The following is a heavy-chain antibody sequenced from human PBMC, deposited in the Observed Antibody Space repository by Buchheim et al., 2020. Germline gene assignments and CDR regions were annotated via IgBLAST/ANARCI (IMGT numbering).Heavy chain of an antibody. CDR2: ISAGGGNT. CDR3: ANRRDYFDY. Sequence: EVQLLESGGGLVQPGGSLRLSCAASGLTFSTYDMSWVRQAPGKGLECVSAISAGGGNTYYADSVKGRFTISRDNSKNTAYLQMNSLRAEDAAAYYCANRRDYFDYWGQGTL. CDR1: GLTFSTYD. J-gene: IGHJ4*02. V-gene: IGHV3-23*01.